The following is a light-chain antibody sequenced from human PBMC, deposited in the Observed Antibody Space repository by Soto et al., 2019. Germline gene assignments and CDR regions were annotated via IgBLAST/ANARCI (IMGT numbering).Light chain of an antibody. CDR1: QSINIY. V-gene: IGKV1-39*01. Sequence: IQMTQSPSSLSASVGDSVTVTCRASQSINIYLNWYQQKPGKAPTLLIYGASSVRSGVPSRFTGSGSRTDFTLTISSLQPEDFATYYCQQSYRSPYTFGQGTKLEIK. J-gene: IGKJ2*01. CDR2: GAS. CDR3: QQSYRSPYT.